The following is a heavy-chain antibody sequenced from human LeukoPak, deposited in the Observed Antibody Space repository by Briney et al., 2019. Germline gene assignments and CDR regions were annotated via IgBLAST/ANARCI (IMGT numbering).Heavy chain of an antibody. CDR2: IYHSGST. Sequence: SETLSLTCTVSGYSISSGYYWGWIGQPPGKGLEWIGSIYHSGSTSYNPSLKRRVTISVDTSKNQFSLKLGSVTAADTAVYYCARAEYCSSTSCYKFSFDYWGQGTLVTVSS. CDR1: GYSISSGYY. D-gene: IGHD2-2*02. V-gene: IGHV4-38-2*02. CDR3: ARAEYCSSTSCYKFSFDY. J-gene: IGHJ4*02.